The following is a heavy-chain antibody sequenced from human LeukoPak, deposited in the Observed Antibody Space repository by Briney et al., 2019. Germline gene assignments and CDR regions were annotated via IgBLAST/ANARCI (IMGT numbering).Heavy chain of an antibody. CDR2: ISGSGGST. D-gene: IGHD1-14*01. V-gene: IGHV3-23*01. CDR3: AKVSGGGLYYDGMDV. CDR1: GFTFSSYA. J-gene: IGHJ6*01. Sequence: GGSLRLSCAASGFTFSSYAMSWVRQAPGKGLEWVSAISGSGGSTYYADSVKGRFTISRDNSKNTLYLQMNSLRAEDTAVYCCAKVSGGGLYYDGMDVWGQGTTVTVSS.